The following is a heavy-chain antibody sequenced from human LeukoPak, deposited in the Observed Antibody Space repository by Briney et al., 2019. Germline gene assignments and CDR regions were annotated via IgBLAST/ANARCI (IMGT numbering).Heavy chain of an antibody. J-gene: IGHJ6*03. CDR1: GGSISSYY. V-gene: IGHV4-4*07. CDR2: IYTSGST. CDR3: ARNTYYYNYMDV. Sequence: SETLSLTCTVSGGSISSYYWSWIRQPAGKGLEWIGRIYTSGSTNYNPSLKSRVTMSVDTSNNQFSLKLSSVTAADTAVYYCARNTYYYNYMDVWGKGTTVTVSS.